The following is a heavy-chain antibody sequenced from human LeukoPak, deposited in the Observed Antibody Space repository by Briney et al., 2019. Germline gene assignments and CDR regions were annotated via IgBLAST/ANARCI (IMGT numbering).Heavy chain of an antibody. CDR1: GGTFSNYA. Sequence: SVKVSCKASGGTFSNYAVSWVRQAPGQGLEWMGGIIPFFGTANYAQKLQGRVSITADESTSTAYMELSSLRSDDTAVFYCARARSGTYYNLRSPLDVWGQGTTVTVSS. D-gene: IGHD3-10*01. J-gene: IGHJ6*02. V-gene: IGHV1-69*13. CDR3: ARARSGTYYNLRSPLDV. CDR2: IIPFFGTA.